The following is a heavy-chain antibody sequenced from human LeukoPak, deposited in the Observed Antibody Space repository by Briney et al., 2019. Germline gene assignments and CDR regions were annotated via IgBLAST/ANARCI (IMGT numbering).Heavy chain of an antibody. CDR1: GYTFTGYY. CDR3: ASVSGSGSYYEKLYYFDY. D-gene: IGHD3-10*01. CDR2: INPNSGGT. J-gene: IGHJ4*02. V-gene: IGHV1-2*06. Sequence: ASVKVSCKASGYTFTGYYMHWVRQAPGQGLEWMGRINPNSGGTNYAQKFQGRVTMTRDTSISTAYMELSRLRSDDTAVYYCASVSGSGSYYEKLYYFDYWGQGTLVTVSS.